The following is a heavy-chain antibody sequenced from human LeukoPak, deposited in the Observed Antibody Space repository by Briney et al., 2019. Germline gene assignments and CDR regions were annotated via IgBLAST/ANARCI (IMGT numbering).Heavy chain of an antibody. D-gene: IGHD3-16*01. CDR2: ISYDGSNK. V-gene: IGHV3-30*03. CDR3: RVWGSPKPDY. J-gene: IGHJ4*02. Sequence: QPGRSLRLFCAASGFTFSSYGMHWVRQAPGKGLEWVAVISYDGSNKYYADSVKGRFTISRDNSKNTLYLQMNSLRAEDTAVYYCRVWGSPKPDYWGQGTLVTVSS. CDR1: GFTFSSYG.